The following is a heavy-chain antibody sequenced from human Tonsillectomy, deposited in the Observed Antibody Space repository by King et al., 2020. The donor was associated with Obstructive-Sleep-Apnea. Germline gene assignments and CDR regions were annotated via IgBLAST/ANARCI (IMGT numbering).Heavy chain of an antibody. D-gene: IGHD5-18*01. J-gene: IGHJ3*02. Sequence: VQLVESGGGLVKPGGSLRLSCAASGFSFSSYSINWVRQAPGKGLEWVSSISSSSSYMYYADSVKGRFTISRDNAKNSVYLQMNSLRAEDTAVYYCAREYTRGAFDIWGQGTMVTVSS. CDR3: AREYTRGAFDI. V-gene: IGHV3-21*01. CDR2: ISSSSSYM. CDR1: GFSFSSYS.